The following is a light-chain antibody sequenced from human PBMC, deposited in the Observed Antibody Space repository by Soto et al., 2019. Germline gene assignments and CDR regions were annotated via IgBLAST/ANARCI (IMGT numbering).Light chain of an antibody. CDR2: EDN. Sequence: NFMLTQPHSVSESPGKTVIISCTRSRGSIASNYVQWYQQRPGSSPTTVIYEDNQRPSGVPDRFSGSIDSSSNSASLTISGLETEDEADYYCQSYDATNQVFGGGTPLTVL. CDR1: RGSIASNY. CDR3: QSYDATNQV. J-gene: IGLJ3*02. V-gene: IGLV6-57*01.